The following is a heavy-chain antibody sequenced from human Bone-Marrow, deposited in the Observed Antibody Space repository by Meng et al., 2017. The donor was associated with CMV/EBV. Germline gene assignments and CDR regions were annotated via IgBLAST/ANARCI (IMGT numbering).Heavy chain of an antibody. J-gene: IGHJ4*02. CDR3: TTFCRLQSGY. Sequence: GESLKISCAASGFTFSNAWMSWVRQAPGKGLEWVGRIKSKTDGGTTDYAAPVKGRFTISRDDSKNTLYLQMNSLKTEDTAVYYCTTFCRLQSGYWGQGTLVTVSS. CDR1: GFTFSNAW. D-gene: IGHD2-15*01. CDR2: IKSKTDGGTT. V-gene: IGHV3-15*01.